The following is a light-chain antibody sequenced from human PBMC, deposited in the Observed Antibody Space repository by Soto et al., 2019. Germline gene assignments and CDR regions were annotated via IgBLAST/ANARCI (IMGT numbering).Light chain of an antibody. CDR2: GDI. Sequence: QSVLTQPPSVSGAPGQRVTISCTGTSSNIGAGYDVHWYQQLPGTAPKLLIYGDINRPSGVPDRFSGSKSGSSASLAITGLQAEDEADYYRQSYDSRLTAYVFGTGTKLTVL. V-gene: IGLV1-40*01. J-gene: IGLJ1*01. CDR3: QSYDSRLTAYV. CDR1: SSNIGAGYD.